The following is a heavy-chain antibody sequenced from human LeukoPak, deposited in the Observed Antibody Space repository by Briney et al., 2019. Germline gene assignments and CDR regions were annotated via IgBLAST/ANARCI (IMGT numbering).Heavy chain of an antibody. CDR1: GGTFSSYA. CDR3: ARDLYRDSLPVSWFDP. V-gene: IGHV1-18*01. CDR2: ISDYNGNT. D-gene: IGHD4-11*01. J-gene: IGHJ5*02. Sequence: ASVKVCCKASGGTFSSYAISWVRQAPGQGLEWMGWISDYNGNTNYAQKLQGRVTMTTDTSTSTAYMELRSLRSDDTAVYYCARDLYRDSLPVSWFDPWGQGTLVTVSS.